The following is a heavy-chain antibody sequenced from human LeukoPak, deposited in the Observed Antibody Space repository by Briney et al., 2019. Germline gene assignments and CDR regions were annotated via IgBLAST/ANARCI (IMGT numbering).Heavy chain of an antibody. CDR3: ARSIASPGTGY. Sequence: ASVKVSCKASGGTFSSYAISWVRQAPGQGLEWMGRTIPILGIANYAQKFQGRVTITRDTSASTAYMELSSLRSEDTAVYYCARSIASPGTGYWGQGTLVTVSS. CDR1: GGTFSSYA. V-gene: IGHV1-69*04. CDR2: TIPILGIA. J-gene: IGHJ4*02. D-gene: IGHD6-13*01.